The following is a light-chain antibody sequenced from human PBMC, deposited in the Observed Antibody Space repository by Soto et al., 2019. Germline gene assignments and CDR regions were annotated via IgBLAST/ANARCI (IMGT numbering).Light chain of an antibody. CDR2: DTS. V-gene: IGKV3-11*01. Sequence: EIVLTQSPATRSLSPGESATLSFMASQSIRNLLVWYQQRPGQAPRLLIYDTSNRAAGVPARFSGSGSGTDFTLTISSLEPEDFAVYYCQQRYTWPITFGQGTRLEI. CDR1: QSIRNL. J-gene: IGKJ5*01. CDR3: QQRYTWPIT.